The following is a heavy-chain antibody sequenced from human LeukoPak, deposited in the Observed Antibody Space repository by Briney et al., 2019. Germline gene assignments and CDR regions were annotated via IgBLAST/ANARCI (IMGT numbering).Heavy chain of an antibody. CDR3: ARGKLWFGEPHFDY. Sequence: ASVKVSCKASGYTFTSYDINWVRQATGQGLEWMGRINPNSGGTNYAQKFQGGVTMTRDTSISAAYMELSRLRSDDTAVYYCARGKLWFGEPHFDYWGQGTLVTVSS. D-gene: IGHD3-10*01. V-gene: IGHV1-2*06. CDR1: GYTFTSYD. CDR2: INPNSGGT. J-gene: IGHJ4*02.